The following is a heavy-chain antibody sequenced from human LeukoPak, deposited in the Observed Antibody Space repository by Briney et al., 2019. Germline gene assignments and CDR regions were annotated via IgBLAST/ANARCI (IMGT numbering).Heavy chain of an antibody. J-gene: IGHJ4*02. Sequence: SETLSLTCAVYGGSFSGYYWSWIRQPSGKGLEWIGEINHSGSTNYNPSLKSRVTISVDTSKNQFSLKLSSVTAADTAVYYCASRGYSRGIYYFDYWGQGTLVTVSS. CDR1: GGSFSGYY. V-gene: IGHV4-34*01. CDR2: INHSGST. D-gene: IGHD5-12*01. CDR3: ASRGYSRGIYYFDY.